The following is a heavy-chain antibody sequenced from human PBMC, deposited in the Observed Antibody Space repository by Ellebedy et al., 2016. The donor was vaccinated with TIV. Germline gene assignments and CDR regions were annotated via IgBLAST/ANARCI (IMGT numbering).Heavy chain of an antibody. D-gene: IGHD2/OR15-2a*01. CDR1: GYSFPTYW. CDR2: IYPGDSDT. CDR3: ARPNMGYYYMDA. J-gene: IGHJ6*03. V-gene: IGHV5-51*01. Sequence: GESLKISCKGSGYSFPTYWIGWVRQMPGKGLEWMGIIYPGDSDTRYSPSFEGQVTISADKSISTVFLQLSSLKASDTAIYYCARPNMGYYYMDAWGTGTTVSVSS.